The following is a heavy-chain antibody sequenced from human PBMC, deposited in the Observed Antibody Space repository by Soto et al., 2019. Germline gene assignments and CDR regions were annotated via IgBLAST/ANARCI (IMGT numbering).Heavy chain of an antibody. CDR3: VRDSRGLRCSSTSCSSFPLFDY. Sequence: ASVKVSCKASGYTFTSYGISWVRQAPGQGLEWMGWISAYNGNTNYAQKLQGRVTMTTDTSTSTAYMELRSLRSDDTAVYYCVRDSRGLRCSSTSCSSFPLFDYWGQGTLVTVSS. CDR1: GYTFTSYG. CDR2: ISAYNGNT. D-gene: IGHD2-2*01. J-gene: IGHJ4*02. V-gene: IGHV1-18*01.